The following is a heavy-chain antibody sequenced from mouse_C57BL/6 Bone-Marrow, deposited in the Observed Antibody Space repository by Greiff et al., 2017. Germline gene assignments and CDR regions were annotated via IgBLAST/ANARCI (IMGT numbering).Heavy chain of an antibody. Sequence: QVQLQQSGAELVRPGASVTLSCKASGYTFTDDEMHWVKQTPVHGLEWIGALDPETGGTAYNQKFKGKAILTADKSSSTAYMELRILTAEDSAVYYCTDDYDSYCGQGTTLTVSS. CDR3: TDDYDSY. V-gene: IGHV1-15*01. CDR1: GYTFTDDE. J-gene: IGHJ2*01. D-gene: IGHD2-4*01. CDR2: LDPETGGT.